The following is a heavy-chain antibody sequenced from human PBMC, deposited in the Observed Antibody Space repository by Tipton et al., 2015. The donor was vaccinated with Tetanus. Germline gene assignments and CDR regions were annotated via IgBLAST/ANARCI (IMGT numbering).Heavy chain of an antibody. J-gene: IGHJ4*02. D-gene: IGHD5/OR15-5a*01. CDR1: GGSFSSAEDK. V-gene: IGHV4-30-4*01. CDR3: ARLREIVSRSGWAFDY. Sequence: TLSLTCTVSGGSFSSAEDKWSWIRQPPGKGLEWIGYISYSGTTDYNPSLKSRVTMSVDTSKKDFSVRLGSVTAADTAVYYCARLREIVSRSGWAFDYWGQGILVTVSS. CDR2: ISYSGTT.